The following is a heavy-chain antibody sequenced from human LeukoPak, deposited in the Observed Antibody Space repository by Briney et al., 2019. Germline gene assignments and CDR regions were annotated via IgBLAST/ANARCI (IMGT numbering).Heavy chain of an antibody. CDR2: IYSSGST. CDR1: GGSISTYY. J-gene: IGHJ4*02. Sequence: SETLSLTCTVSGGSISTYYWSWIRQPAGKGLEWIGRIYSSGSTNYNSSLKSRVTISVDTSKNQFSLKLSSVTAADTAVYYCARDLNYDYVWGSLRPNKYYFDYWGQGTLVTVSS. CDR3: ARDLNYDYVWGSLRPNKYYFDY. D-gene: IGHD3-16*01. V-gene: IGHV4-4*07.